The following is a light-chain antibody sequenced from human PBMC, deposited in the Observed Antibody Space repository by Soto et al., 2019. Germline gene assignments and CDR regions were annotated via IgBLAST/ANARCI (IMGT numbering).Light chain of an antibody. CDR1: QSVLNRSNNKNY. Sequence: DILMTHAPDSLAVSLGERATINCKSSQSVLNRSNNKNYLSWYQQKPGQPPKLLIYWASTRESGVPDRFSGSGSGTDFTLTISNLQAEDVAVYYCQQYYSAPVTFGGGTKVDI. CDR2: WAS. J-gene: IGKJ4*01. CDR3: QQYYSAPVT. V-gene: IGKV4-1*01.